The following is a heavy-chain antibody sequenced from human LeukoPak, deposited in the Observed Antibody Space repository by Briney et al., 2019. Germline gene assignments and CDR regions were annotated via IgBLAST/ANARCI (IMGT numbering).Heavy chain of an antibody. CDR2: IWSDKSNR. CDR3: AKDAQRGFDYSNSLEI. J-gene: IGHJ4*02. Sequence: GGSLRLSCAASGFIFNHHAMHWVRQAPGKGLEWVAVIWSDKSNRFYADSVRGRFTISRDDSRKTVYLQMERMAAEDTAIYYCAKDAQRGFDYSNSLEIWGKGTLVTVAS. D-gene: IGHD4-11*01. CDR1: GFIFNHHA. V-gene: IGHV3-33*06.